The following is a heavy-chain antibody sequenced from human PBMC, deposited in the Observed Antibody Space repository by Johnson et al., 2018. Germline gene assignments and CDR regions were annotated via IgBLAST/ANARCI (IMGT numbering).Heavy chain of an antibody. CDR3: NTGNGDTAGTDY. Sequence: VQLVQSGGGLVKPGGSLRLSCAASGFTFSNAWMNWVRQAPGKGLEWVGRIKSKHDGGTTDYAAPVKGSFTISRDDSKKTLSLQMNSLKNKDTTVYYCNTGNGDTAGTDYWGQGTLVTVSS. CDR2: IKSKHDGGTT. CDR1: GFTFSNAW. D-gene: IGHD5-18*01. V-gene: IGHV3-15*07. J-gene: IGHJ4*02.